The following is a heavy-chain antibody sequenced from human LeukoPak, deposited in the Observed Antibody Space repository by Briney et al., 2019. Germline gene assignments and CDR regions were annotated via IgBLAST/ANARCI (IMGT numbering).Heavy chain of an antibody. D-gene: IGHD2-15*01. CDR2: INPNSGGT. Sequence: ASVKVSCRASGYTFTGYYMHWVRQAPGQGLEWMGWINPNSGGTNYAKKFQGRVTMTRDTSISTAYMELSRLRSDDTAVYYCASCGGSCYQYYYYYYGMDVWGQGTTVTVSS. CDR3: ASCGGSCYQYYYYYYGMDV. J-gene: IGHJ6*02. CDR1: GYTFTGYY. V-gene: IGHV1-2*02.